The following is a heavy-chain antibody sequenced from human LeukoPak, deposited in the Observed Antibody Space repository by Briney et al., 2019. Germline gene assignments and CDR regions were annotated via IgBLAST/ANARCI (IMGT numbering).Heavy chain of an antibody. V-gene: IGHV4-59*01. CDR3: ARVDYTTSSPYLLPDS. D-gene: IGHD6-6*01. Sequence: SETLSLTCTVYGGSIIGYYWSWIRQPPGKGLEWIGYIYYSGSTNYNPSLESRVTISVDTSKNQLSLRLTSMTAADTAVYYCARVDYTTSSPYLLPDSWGQGTLVTVSS. J-gene: IGHJ4*02. CDR1: GGSIIGYY. CDR2: IYYSGST.